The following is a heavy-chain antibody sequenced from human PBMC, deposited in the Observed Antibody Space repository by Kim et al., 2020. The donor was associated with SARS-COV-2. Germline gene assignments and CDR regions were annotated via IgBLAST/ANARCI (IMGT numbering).Heavy chain of an antibody. V-gene: IGHV1-2*02. D-gene: IGHD3-22*01. CDR3: ARGLYDRSGHYPY. J-gene: IGHJ4*02. Sequence: NYARKFQGRDTMTRDTSIGTAYMELSRLTSNDTAVYYCARGLYDRSGHYPYWGQGTLVTVSS.